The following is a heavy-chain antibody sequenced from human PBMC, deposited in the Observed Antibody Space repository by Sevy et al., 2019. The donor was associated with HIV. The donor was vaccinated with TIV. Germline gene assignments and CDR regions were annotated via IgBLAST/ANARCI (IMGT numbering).Heavy chain of an antibody. CDR1: GYTFTGYY. V-gene: IGHV1-2*02. J-gene: IGHJ6*02. Sequence: ASVKVSCKASGYTFTGYYMHWVRQAPGQGLEWMGWINPNSGGTNYAQKFQDRVTMTRDTSISTAYMELSRLRSDDTAVYYCARAYCTNGVCYTGGYYGMDVWGQGTTVTVSS. CDR3: ARAYCTNGVCYTGGYYGMDV. CDR2: INPNSGGT. D-gene: IGHD2-8*01.